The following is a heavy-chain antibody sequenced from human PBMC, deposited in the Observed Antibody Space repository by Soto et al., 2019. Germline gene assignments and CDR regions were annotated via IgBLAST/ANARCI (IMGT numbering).Heavy chain of an antibody. V-gene: IGHV1-69*13. D-gene: IGHD3-22*01. CDR3: ARARYYYDSSGYYRWFDP. CDR1: GGTFSSYA. Sequence: GASVKVSCKASGGTFSSYAISWVRQAPGQGLEWMGGIIPIFGTANYAQKFQGRVTITADESTSTAYMEPSSLRSEDTAVYYCARARYYYDSSGYYRWFDPWGQGTLVTVSS. CDR2: IIPIFGTA. J-gene: IGHJ5*02.